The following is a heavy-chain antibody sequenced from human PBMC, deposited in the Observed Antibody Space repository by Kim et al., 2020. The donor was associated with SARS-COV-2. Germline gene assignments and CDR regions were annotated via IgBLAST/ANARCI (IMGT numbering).Heavy chain of an antibody. V-gene: IGHV3-30*01. CDR3: ARDPIGSGWYGDY. D-gene: IGHD6-19*01. Sequence: YADSVKGRFTISRDNSKNTLFLQMNSLRAEDTAVYYCARDPIGSGWYGDYWGQGTLVTVSS. J-gene: IGHJ4*02.